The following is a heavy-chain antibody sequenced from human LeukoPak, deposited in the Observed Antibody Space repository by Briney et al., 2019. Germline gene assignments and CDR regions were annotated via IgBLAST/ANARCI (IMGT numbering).Heavy chain of an antibody. CDR2: IYSGGNT. Sequence: GGSLRLSCAASGFTFSNNYMNWVRQAPGKGLEWVSVIYSGGNTYHADSVKGRFAISRDDSKNLLYLLMNSLRAEDAAVYYCTKGYSSDWYNTFDVWGQGTLVTVSS. J-gene: IGHJ3*01. V-gene: IGHV3-53*01. CDR3: TKGYSSDWYNTFDV. D-gene: IGHD6-19*01. CDR1: GFTFSNNY.